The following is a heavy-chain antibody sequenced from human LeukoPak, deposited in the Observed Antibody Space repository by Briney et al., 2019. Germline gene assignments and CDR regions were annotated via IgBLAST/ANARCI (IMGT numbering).Heavy chain of an antibody. D-gene: IGHD3-3*01. CDR2: ISGSGGST. CDR3: ARDARYYDFWSGYYQHFDY. V-gene: IGHV3-23*01. J-gene: IGHJ4*02. CDR1: GFTFSNYA. Sequence: GGSLRLSCAASGFTFSNYAMYWVRQAPGKGLEWVSAISGSGGSTYYADSVKGRFTISRDNAKNSLYLQMNSLRAEDTAVYYCARDARYYDFWSGYYQHFDYWGQGTLVTVSS.